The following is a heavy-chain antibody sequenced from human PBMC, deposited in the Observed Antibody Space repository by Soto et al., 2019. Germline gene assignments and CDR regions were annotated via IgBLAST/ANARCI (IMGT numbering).Heavy chain of an antibody. CDR1: GGSISSNNYY. V-gene: IGHV4-39*01. CDR3: AILGKGQLGEY. J-gene: IGHJ4*01. Sequence: AXESLSVSCTVAGGSISSNNYYWGWIRQPPGKGLEWIVSIYYSGITYYNPSRKSRVTISVDTSKNQFSLKLSSVTAADTAVYYCAILGKGQLGEYWGHGTLVTV. D-gene: IGHD6-6*01. CDR2: IYYSGIT.